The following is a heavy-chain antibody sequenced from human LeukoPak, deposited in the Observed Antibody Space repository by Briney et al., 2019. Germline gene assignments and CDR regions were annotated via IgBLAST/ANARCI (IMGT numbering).Heavy chain of an antibody. CDR1: GGTFSSYA. V-gene: IGHV1-69*06. J-gene: IGHJ4*02. Sequence: SVKVSCKASGGTFSSYAISWVRQAPGQGLEWMGGIIPIFGTANYAQKFQGRVTITADKSTSTAYMELSSLRSEDTAVYYCATNGLERRFFSYWGQGTLVTVSS. CDR3: ATNGLERRFFSY. CDR2: IIPIFGTA. D-gene: IGHD1-1*01.